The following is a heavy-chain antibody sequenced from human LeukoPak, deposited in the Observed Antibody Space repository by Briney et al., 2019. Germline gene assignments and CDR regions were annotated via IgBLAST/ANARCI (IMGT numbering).Heavy chain of an antibody. Sequence: GGSLRLSCAASGFTFSNYAMSWVRRAPGKGLEWVSTIRGSGGSTYYADSVKGRFTISRDNSKNTLFLHMNSLRAEDAAVYYCAKDGEGYSYGSDYWGQGTLVTVSS. D-gene: IGHD5-18*01. V-gene: IGHV3-23*01. CDR2: IRGSGGST. CDR1: GFTFSNYA. CDR3: AKDGEGYSYGSDY. J-gene: IGHJ4*02.